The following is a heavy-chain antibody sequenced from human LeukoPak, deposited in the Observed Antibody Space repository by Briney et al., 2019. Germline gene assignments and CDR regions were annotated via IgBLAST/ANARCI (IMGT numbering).Heavy chain of an antibody. Sequence: GGSLRLSCAASGFTFSSYAMSWVRQAPGKGLEWVSAISGSGDSTYYGDSVKGRFTISRDNSKNTLYLQMNSLRAEDTAVYYCAKARPLDSSSWSHGDYWGQGTLVTVSS. D-gene: IGHD6-13*01. CDR2: ISGSGDST. CDR3: AKARPLDSSSWSHGDY. V-gene: IGHV3-23*01. J-gene: IGHJ4*02. CDR1: GFTFSSYA.